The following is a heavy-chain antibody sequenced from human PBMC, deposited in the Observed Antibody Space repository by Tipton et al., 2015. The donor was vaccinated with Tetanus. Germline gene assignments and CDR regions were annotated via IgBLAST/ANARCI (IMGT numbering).Heavy chain of an antibody. J-gene: IGHJ6*02. D-gene: IGHD1-20*01. CDR3: AKEGPYNWNPDCYYYYGMDV. Sequence: GSLRLSCAASGFTFSSYAMSWVRQAPGKGLEWVSAISGSGGSTYYADSVKGRFTISRDNSKNTLYLQMNSLRAEDTAVYYCAKEGPYNWNPDCYYYYGMDVWGQGTTVTVSS. V-gene: IGHV3-23*01. CDR2: ISGSGGST. CDR1: GFTFSSYA.